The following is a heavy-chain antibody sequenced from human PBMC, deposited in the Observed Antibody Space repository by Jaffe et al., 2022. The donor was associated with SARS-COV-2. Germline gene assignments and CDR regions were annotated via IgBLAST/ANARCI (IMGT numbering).Heavy chain of an antibody. V-gene: IGHV3-23*01. CDR3: AKDGKWLGEYYFDS. D-gene: IGHD3-10*01. CDR2: ISRNGYST. J-gene: IGHJ4*02. Sequence: EVQLLESGGGLVQPGGSLRLSCAASGFTFSNYAIIWVRQAPGKGLEWVSRISRNGYSTNYADSVKGRFTISKDNSKSTVYLQMNSLRAEDTAVYYCAKDGKWLGEYYFDSWGQGTLVTVSS. CDR1: GFTFSNYA.